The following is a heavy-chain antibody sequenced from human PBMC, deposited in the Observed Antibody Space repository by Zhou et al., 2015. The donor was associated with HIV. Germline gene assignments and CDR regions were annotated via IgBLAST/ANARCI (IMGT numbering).Heavy chain of an antibody. Sequence: EAKLVESXGTCQPGGSLRLSCAASGFTVSANYMNWVRQPPGKGLEWVSVTYSGGTTYFADSVKGRFTISRDNSRNTLYLQMNGLRADDTAVYYCARGPTTIGSLPHSFDYWGQGTLVAVSS. CDR3: ARGPTTIGSLPHSFDY. CDR2: TYSGGTT. CDR1: GFTVSANY. V-gene: IGHV3-53*01. J-gene: IGHJ4*02. D-gene: IGHD2-15*01.